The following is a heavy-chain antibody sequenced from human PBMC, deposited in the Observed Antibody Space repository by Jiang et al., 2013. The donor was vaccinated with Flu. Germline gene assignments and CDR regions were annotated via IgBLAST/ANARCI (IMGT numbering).Heavy chain of an antibody. CDR3: ARDVRAFTGSSAFDF. D-gene: IGHD1-14*01. CDR2: TYYRSKWYN. J-gene: IGHJ3*01. CDR1: GDSVSSNSAT. Sequence: TLSLTCAISGDSVSSNSATWNWIRQSPSRGLEWLGRTYYRSKWYNDYAVSVKSRITINPDTSKNRFSLQLNSVTPEDTAVYYCARDVRAFTGSSAFDFWGQGTMVTVSS. V-gene: IGHV6-1*01.